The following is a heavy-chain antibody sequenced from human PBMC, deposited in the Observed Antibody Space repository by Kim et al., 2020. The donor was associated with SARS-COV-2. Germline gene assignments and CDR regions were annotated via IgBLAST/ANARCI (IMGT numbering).Heavy chain of an antibody. D-gene: IGHD2-15*01. CDR3: ARRGLVYCSGGSFYSGFDY. Sequence: SETLSLTCTVSGGSISSYYWSWIRQPPGKGLEWIGDIYYSGSTNYNPSLKSRVTISVDTSKNQFSLKLSSVTAADTAVYYCARRGLVYCSGGSFYSGFDYWGQGTLVTVSS. CDR1: GGSISSYY. J-gene: IGHJ4*02. CDR2: IYYSGST. V-gene: IGHV4-59*08.